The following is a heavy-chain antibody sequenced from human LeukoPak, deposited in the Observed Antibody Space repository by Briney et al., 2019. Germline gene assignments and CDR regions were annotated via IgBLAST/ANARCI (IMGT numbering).Heavy chain of an antibody. CDR1: GYTFTGYY. D-gene: IGHD1-26*01. V-gene: IGHV1-2*02. J-gene: IGHJ5*02. CDR3: AREPQPSHSGSSNWFDP. CDR2: INPNSGGT. Sequence: ASVKVSCKASGYTFTGYYMHWVRQAPGQGLAWMGWINPNSGGTNYAQKFQGRVTMTRDTSISTAYMELSRLRSDDTAVYYCAREPQPSHSGSSNWFDPWGQGTLVTVSS.